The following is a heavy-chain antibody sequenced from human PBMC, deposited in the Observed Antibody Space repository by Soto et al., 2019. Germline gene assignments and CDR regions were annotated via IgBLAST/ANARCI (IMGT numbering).Heavy chain of an antibody. CDR2: VWKDGSNR. Sequence: LRLSCAASGITFSDYGMHWVRQSPGKGLEWVAGVWKDGSNRYYVDSVKGRFTISRDNSKNTLYLQMNSLRDEDTAVYYCAKVPRGSNFGYYNFWGQGTLVTVSS. V-gene: IGHV3-30*18. D-gene: IGHD5-18*01. CDR1: GITFSDYG. CDR3: AKVPRGSNFGYYNF. J-gene: IGHJ4*02.